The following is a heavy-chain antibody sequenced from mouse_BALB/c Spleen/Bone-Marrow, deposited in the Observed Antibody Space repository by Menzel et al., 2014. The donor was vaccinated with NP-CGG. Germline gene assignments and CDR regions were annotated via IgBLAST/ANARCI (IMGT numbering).Heavy chain of an antibody. V-gene: IGHV1-69*02. D-gene: IGHD2-4*01. Sequence: QVQLKESGVEFVKPGASVKLSCKASGYTFTSYWMHWVKQRPGQGLEWIGGIDPSDSYTKYNQNFKGKATLTVDKSSSTAYMQLSSLTSEDSAVYYCARTYYDYDWFAYWGQGTLVTVSA. CDR2: IDPSDSYT. CDR3: ARTYYDYDWFAY. CDR1: GYTFTSYW. J-gene: IGHJ3*01.